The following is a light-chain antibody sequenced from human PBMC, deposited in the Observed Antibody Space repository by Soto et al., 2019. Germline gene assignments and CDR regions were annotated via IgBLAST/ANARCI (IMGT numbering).Light chain of an antibody. V-gene: IGKV3-20*01. CDR2: DTS. CDR1: QSVNSNY. J-gene: IGKJ3*01. CDR3: QQYRSSQFT. Sequence: DIVLMQSPGTLSLSPGEGATLSCRASQSVNSNYFAWYQQKPGQAHTLLIFDTSRRATGVPDRFSGSGSGTDLTLTISRLDPDDFGVYYCQQYRSSQFTFGPGTKVNIK.